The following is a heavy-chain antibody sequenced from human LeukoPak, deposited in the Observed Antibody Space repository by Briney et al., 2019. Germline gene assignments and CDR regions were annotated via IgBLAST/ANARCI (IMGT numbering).Heavy chain of an antibody. V-gene: IGHV3-33*01. D-gene: IGHD2-2*01. Sequence: GGSLRLSCAASGFTFSSYGMHWVRQAPGKGLEWVAVIWYDGSNKYHADSVKGRFTISRDNSKNTLYLQMNSLRAEDTAVYYCARGVVPAAPAGFDYWGQGTLVTVSS. J-gene: IGHJ4*02. CDR1: GFTFSSYG. CDR3: ARGVVPAAPAGFDY. CDR2: IWYDGSNK.